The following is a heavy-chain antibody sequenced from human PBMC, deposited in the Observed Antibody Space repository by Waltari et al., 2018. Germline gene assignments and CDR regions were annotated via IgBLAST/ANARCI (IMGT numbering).Heavy chain of an antibody. J-gene: IGHJ4*02. D-gene: IGHD3-16*01. CDR2: INHSGST. CDR3: ARARGRGLESDY. Sequence: QVQLQQWGAGLLKPSETLSLTCAVYGGSFSGYYWSCARQPPGKGLEWIGEINHSGSTNYNPSLKSRVTISVDTSKNQFSLKLSSVTAADTAVYYCARARGRGLESDYWGQGTLVTVSS. CDR1: GGSFSGYY. V-gene: IGHV4-34*01.